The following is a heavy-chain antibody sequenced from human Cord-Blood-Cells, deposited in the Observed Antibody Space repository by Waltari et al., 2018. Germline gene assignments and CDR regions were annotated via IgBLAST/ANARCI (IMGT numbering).Heavy chain of an antibody. CDR3: AQTLIAAAGKSPDY. J-gene: IGHJ4*02. V-gene: IGHV3-23*01. CDR1: GFTFSSYA. D-gene: IGHD6-13*01. CDR2: ISGSGGST. Sequence: EVQLLVSGGGLVQPGGSLRLSCAAAGFTFSSYAMTWVRQAAGKGLEWVPAISGSGGSTYYAASVKGRFTISRDNSKNTRYLQMNSLRAEDTAVYYCAQTLIAAAGKSPDYWGQGTLVTVSS.